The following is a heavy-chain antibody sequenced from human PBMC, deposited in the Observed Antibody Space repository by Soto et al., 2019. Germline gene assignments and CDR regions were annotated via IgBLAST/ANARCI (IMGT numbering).Heavy chain of an antibody. CDR1: GFTFSSYW. D-gene: IGHD6-13*01. V-gene: IGHV3-7*05. J-gene: IGHJ4*02. Sequence: GGSLRLSCAASGFTFSSYWMSWFRQAPGKGLEWVANIKQDGSEKYYVDSVKGRFTISRDNAKNSLYLQMNSLRAEDTAVYYCARVLNSRSQHLPHPFAYSAQRTLVTVSS. CDR3: ARVLNSRSQHLPHPFAY. CDR2: IKQDGSEK.